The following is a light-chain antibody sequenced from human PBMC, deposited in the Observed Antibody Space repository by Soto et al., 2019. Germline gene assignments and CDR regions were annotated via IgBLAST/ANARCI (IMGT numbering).Light chain of an antibody. Sequence: QSVLTQPAAVSDSPGQSITISCTGTSSDVGGSNFVSWYQQHPAKPPKLLIYDVANRPSGVSNRFSGSQSGSTASLIISTLQTEDEADYYCVSYTSSTTYVFGTGTKVTVL. J-gene: IGLJ1*01. CDR1: SSDVGGSNF. CDR2: DVA. V-gene: IGLV2-14*03. CDR3: VSYTSSTTYV.